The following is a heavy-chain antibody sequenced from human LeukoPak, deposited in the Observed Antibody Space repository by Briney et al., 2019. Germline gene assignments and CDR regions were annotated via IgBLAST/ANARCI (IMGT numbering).Heavy chain of an antibody. CDR1: GYIFTTYA. V-gene: IGHV1-18*01. D-gene: IGHD6-13*01. CDR3: ARDGLGTAVDY. CDR2: ISVYNGDT. Sequence: ASVKVSCKASGYIFTTYAISWVRQAPGQGLEWMGWISVYNGDTNYAQNLQCRVTMTTDTSTSTAYMELRSLRSDDTAVYYCARDGLGTAVDYWGQGTLVSVSS. J-gene: IGHJ4*02.